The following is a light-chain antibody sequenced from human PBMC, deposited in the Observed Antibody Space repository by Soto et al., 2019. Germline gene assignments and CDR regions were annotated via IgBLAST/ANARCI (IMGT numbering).Light chain of an antibody. CDR3: QAWDSSTGV. V-gene: IGLV3-1*01. Sequence: FALAQPPSVSVSPGQTASITCSGDKLGDKYACWYQQKPGQSPVLVIYQDSKRPSGIPERFSGSNSGNTATLTISGTQAMDEADYYCQAWDSSTGVFGTGTKVTVL. CDR1: KLGDKY. J-gene: IGLJ1*01. CDR2: QDS.